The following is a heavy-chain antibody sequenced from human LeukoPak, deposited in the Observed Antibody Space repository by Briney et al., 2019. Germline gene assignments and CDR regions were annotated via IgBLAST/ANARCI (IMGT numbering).Heavy chain of an antibody. CDR1: GGSFSGYY. Sequence: SETLSLTCAVYGGSFSGYYWSWIRQPPGKGLEWIWEINHSGSTNYNPSLKSRVTISVDASKNQFSLKLSSVTAADTAVYYCASSDWNYVPNYYYYYGMDVWGQGTTVTVSS. V-gene: IGHV4-34*01. CDR3: ASSDWNYVPNYYYYYGMDV. J-gene: IGHJ6*02. D-gene: IGHD1-7*01. CDR2: INHSGST.